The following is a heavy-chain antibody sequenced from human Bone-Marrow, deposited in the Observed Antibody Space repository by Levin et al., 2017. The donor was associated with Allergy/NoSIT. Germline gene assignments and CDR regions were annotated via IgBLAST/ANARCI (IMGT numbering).Heavy chain of an antibody. J-gene: IGHJ6*02. CDR1: GFTFNSYT. D-gene: IGHD3-3*01. CDR2: ISGSGGGT. Sequence: PGGSLRLSCAASGFTFNSYTMSWVRQAPGKGLEWVSAISGSGGGTYYADSVKARFTISRDNAKNTLYLQMNRLRGEDTAVYYCAHGVGYPYYYGMDVWGQGTTVTVSS. V-gene: IGHV3-23*01. CDR3: AHGVGYPYYYGMDV.